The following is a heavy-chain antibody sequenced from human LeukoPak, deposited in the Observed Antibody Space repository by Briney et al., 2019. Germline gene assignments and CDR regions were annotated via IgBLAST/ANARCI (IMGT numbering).Heavy chain of an antibody. J-gene: IGHJ4*02. D-gene: IGHD6-19*01. CDR3: ARVTYSSGWQTLDY. CDR2: IYYSGNT. Sequence: SETLSLTCTVSGGSISSYYWSWIRQPPGKGLEWIGYIYYSGNTYYNPSLKSRVTISVDTSKTQFSLKLSSVTAADTAVYYCARVTYSSGWQTLDYWGQGTLVTVSS. V-gene: IGHV4-59*08. CDR1: GGSISSYY.